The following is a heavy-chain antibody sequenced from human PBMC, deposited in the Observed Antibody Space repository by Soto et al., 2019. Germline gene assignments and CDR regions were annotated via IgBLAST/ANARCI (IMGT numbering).Heavy chain of an antibody. D-gene: IGHD1-7*01. Sequence: EMQLLESGGGLVQPGGSLRLSCAASGFTFSSYGMTWVRQAPGKGLEWVSFSSATGAGTYFADSVKGRFTISRDNSKNTLYLQMSSLRADDTAVYYCGKDRRAGGNYGFYSDFWGQGALVIVSS. CDR2: SSATGAGT. J-gene: IGHJ4*02. CDR1: GFTFSSYG. V-gene: IGHV3-23*01. CDR3: GKDRRAGGNYGFYSDF.